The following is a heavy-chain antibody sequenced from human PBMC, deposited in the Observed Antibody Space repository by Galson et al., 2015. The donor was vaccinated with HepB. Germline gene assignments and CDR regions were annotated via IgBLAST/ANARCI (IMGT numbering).Heavy chain of an antibody. V-gene: IGHV3-23*01. D-gene: IGHD4-17*01. J-gene: IGHJ4*02. CDR3: AKNYGDHVYDPFDL. CDR1: TLILTKYA. CDR2: VSANGATT. Sequence: LRLSCAASTLILTKYAMTWVRQAPGKGLEWASVVSANGATTHYADSVRGRFTILRDNSKNTLYLQMSSLRLEDTAVYFCAKNYGDHVYDPFDLWGQGTLVTVSS.